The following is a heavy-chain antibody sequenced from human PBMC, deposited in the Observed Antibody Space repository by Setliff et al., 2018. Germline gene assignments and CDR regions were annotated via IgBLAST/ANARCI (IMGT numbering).Heavy chain of an antibody. Sequence: PGGSLRLSCEASGFSFSDSFMSWIRQAPGKGLEWISHISTSNTVYYVDSVKGRFIISRDNAKNSLNLQMTSLRAEDTAVYYCARGREIAVVWGQGTLVTVSS. CDR2: ISTSNTV. V-gene: IGHV3-11*01. CDR1: GFSFSDSF. D-gene: IGHD3-22*01. J-gene: IGHJ4*02. CDR3: ARGREIAVV.